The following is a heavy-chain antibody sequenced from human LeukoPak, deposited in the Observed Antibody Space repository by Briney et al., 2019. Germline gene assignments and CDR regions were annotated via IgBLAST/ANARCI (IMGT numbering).Heavy chain of an antibody. J-gene: IGHJ6*03. D-gene: IGHD6-13*01. Sequence: GGSLRLSCAASGFTFDDYTMHWVRQAPGKGLEWVSLISWDGGSTYYADSVKGRFTISRDNSKNSLYLQMNSLRTEDAALYYCAKEGIAAAGTSPEIYYYYMDVWGKGTTVTVSS. CDR3: AKEGIAAAGTSPEIYYYYMDV. CDR1: GFTFDDYT. CDR2: ISWDGGST. V-gene: IGHV3-43*01.